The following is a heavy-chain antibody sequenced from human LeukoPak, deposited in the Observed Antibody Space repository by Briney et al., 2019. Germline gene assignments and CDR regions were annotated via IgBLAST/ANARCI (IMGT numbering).Heavy chain of an antibody. CDR3: AKSKRYYFDY. J-gene: IGHJ4*02. V-gene: IGHV3-23*01. CDR2: ISGSGDTT. Sequence: GGSLRLSCAASGFSFSNHAMTWVRQAPGKGLEWVPTISGSGDTTYYADSVKGRFTISGDNSKNTLYLQMNSLRAEDTAVYYCAKSKRYYFDYWGQGTLVTVSS. CDR1: GFSFSNHA.